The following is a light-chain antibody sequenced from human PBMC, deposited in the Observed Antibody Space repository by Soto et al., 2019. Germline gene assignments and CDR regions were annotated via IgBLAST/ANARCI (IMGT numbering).Light chain of an antibody. J-gene: IGLJ2*01. V-gene: IGLV2-11*01. Sequence: QSALTQPRSVSGSPGQSVTISCTGPSIDVGGYNHVSWYQQHPGKVPKLMIYDVSQRPSGVSDRFSGSKSGNTASLTISGLQAEDEADYYCSSYAGSHTHVVFGGGTKLTVL. CDR2: DVS. CDR3: SSYAGSHTHVV. CDR1: SIDVGGYNH.